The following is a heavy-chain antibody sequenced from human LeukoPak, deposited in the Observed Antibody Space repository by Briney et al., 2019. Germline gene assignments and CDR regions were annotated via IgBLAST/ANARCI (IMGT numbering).Heavy chain of an antibody. V-gene: IGHV3-21*01. D-gene: IGHD6-13*01. CDR3: ARDYDSSSWYEGSWFDP. CDR1: GFTFSSYS. Sequence: KTGGSLRLSCAASGFTFSSYSMNWVRQAPGKGLEWVSSISSSSSYIYYADSAKGRFTISRDNAKNSLYLQMNSLRAEDTAVYYCARDYDSSSWYEGSWFDPWGQGTLVTVSS. J-gene: IGHJ5*02. CDR2: ISSSSSYI.